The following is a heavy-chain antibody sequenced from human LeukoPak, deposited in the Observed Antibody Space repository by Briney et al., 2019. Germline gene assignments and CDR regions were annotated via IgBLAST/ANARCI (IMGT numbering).Heavy chain of an antibody. CDR1: GYTFTRYG. J-gene: IGHJ4*02. D-gene: IGHD3-10*01. CDR3: ARSYYGSGSSEFDY. CDR2: ISAYNGNT. Sequence: ASVKVSCKASGYTFTRYGITWVRQAPGHGLEWMGWISAYNGNTNYTQKLQGRVTMTTDTSTSTAYMELRSLRSDDTAVYYCARSYYGSGSSEFDYWGQGTLVTVSS. V-gene: IGHV1-18*01.